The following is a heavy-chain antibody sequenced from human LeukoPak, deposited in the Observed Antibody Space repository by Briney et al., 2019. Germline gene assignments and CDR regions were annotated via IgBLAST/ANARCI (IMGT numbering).Heavy chain of an antibody. CDR2: IYYTGST. CDR3: ARDQDYDILTGDLNWFDP. D-gene: IGHD3-9*01. V-gene: IGHV4-59*12. CDR1: GGSISSYY. Sequence: PSETLSLTCAVSGGSISSYYWSWIRQPPGKGLEWLGYIYYTGSTNYNPSLKSRVTISVDTSKNQFSLKLSSVTAADTAVYYCARDQDYDILTGDLNWFDPWGQGTLVTVSS. J-gene: IGHJ5*02.